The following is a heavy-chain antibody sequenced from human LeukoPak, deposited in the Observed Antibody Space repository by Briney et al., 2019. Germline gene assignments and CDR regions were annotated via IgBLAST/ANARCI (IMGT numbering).Heavy chain of an antibody. D-gene: IGHD6-19*01. CDR2: IYPDDSDT. J-gene: IGHJ4*02. Sequence: GESLKISCQGSGYDFTNYWIGWVRQMPGEGLAWMAIIYPDDSDTKYNPSFQGQVTISSDKSISTAYLQWSSLKASDTAIYYCVRQADSSGWYYFDYWGPGTRVTVTS. V-gene: IGHV5-51*01. CDR3: VRQADSSGWYYFDY. CDR1: GYDFTNYW.